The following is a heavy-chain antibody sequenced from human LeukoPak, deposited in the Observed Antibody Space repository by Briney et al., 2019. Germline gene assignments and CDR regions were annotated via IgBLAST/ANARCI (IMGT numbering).Heavy chain of an antibody. V-gene: IGHV3-30*02. J-gene: IGHJ4*02. CDR2: IGHDGAKI. Sequence: GGSLRLSCAASGFTFSTYGMHWVRQAPDKGLEWVAFIGHDGAKIYYADSVQGRFTISRDNSKTTLNLEMNSLSGEDTALYYCAKDHVTWGNRYFDHWGQGTLGTVSS. CDR3: AKDHVTWGNRYFDH. CDR1: GFTFSTYG. D-gene: IGHD3-16*01.